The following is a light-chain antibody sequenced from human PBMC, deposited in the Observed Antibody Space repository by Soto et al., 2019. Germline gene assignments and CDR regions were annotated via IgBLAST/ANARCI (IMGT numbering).Light chain of an antibody. CDR1: SSNFGNNA. CDR2: SNH. V-gene: IGLV1-44*01. Sequence: QSVLTQPPSASGTLGQGVTMSCCGSSSNFGNNAVNWYQHLPGASPKLLSYSNHERHSWVLDRFFGPMSVTSASLAITGRQSEDEAHYYCGTYDDSLSGHVFGTGTKVTDL. J-gene: IGLJ1*01. CDR3: GTYDDSLSGHV.